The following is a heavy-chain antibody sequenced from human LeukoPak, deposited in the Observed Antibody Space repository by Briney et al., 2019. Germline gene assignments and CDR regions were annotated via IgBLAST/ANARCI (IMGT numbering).Heavy chain of an antibody. J-gene: IGHJ6*04. D-gene: IGHD2-21*02. CDR1: EFTFSNYE. Sequence: GGSLRLSCAASEFTFSNYEMKWVRQAPGKGLEWVAYISSSGDTKYYADSVRGRFTISRDNAKNSLYLQMNSLRAEDTAVYYCVLGGLYVVVTVEKYYYGMDVWGKGTTVTVSS. V-gene: IGHV3-48*03. CDR3: VLGGLYVVVTVEKYYYGMDV. CDR2: ISSSGDTK.